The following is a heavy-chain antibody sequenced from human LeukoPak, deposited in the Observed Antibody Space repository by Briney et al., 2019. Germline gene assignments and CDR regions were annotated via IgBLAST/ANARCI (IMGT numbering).Heavy chain of an antibody. CDR2: IYYSGST. CDR1: GYSISSYY. J-gene: IGHJ4*02. V-gene: IGHV4-59*01. Sequence: SETLSLTCTVSGYSISSYYWSWIRQPPGKGLEWIGYIYYSGSTNYNPSLKSRVTISVDTSKNQFSLKLSSVTAADTAVYYCARVYYDGSGYNFDYWGQGTLVTVSS. D-gene: IGHD3-22*01. CDR3: ARVYYDGSGYNFDY.